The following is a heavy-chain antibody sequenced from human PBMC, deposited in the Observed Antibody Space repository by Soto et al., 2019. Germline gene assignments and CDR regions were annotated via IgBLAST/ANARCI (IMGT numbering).Heavy chain of an antibody. D-gene: IGHD3-16*02. J-gene: IGHJ1*01. CDR3: AGGNCRVPPPLFQN. V-gene: IGHV3-30-3*01. Sequence: PWGSLRLSCVASGFYFSCYAMHWARQAPRKGLEGVALVSPDGSNEYYSHSARGRFTVSRDNSQNTVYLHLSSLRPDDSGLYFCAGGNCRVPPPLFQNWGHGTLVNVFS. CDR1: GFYFSCYA. CDR2: VSPDGSNE.